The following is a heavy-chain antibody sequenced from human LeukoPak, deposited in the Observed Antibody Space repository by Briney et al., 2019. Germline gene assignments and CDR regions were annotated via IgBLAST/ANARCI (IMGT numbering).Heavy chain of an antibody. CDR3: ARRQQEKALYDSSGYYFVGAFDI. V-gene: IGHV3-7*01. J-gene: IGHJ3*02. CDR1: GFTFSSYW. Sequence: GGSLRLSCAASGFTFSSYWMSLVRQAPGKGLEWVANIKQDGSEKYYVDSVKGRFTISRDNAKNSLYLQMNSLRAEDTAVYYCARRQQEKALYDSSGYYFVGAFDIWGQGTMVTVSS. CDR2: IKQDGSEK. D-gene: IGHD3-22*01.